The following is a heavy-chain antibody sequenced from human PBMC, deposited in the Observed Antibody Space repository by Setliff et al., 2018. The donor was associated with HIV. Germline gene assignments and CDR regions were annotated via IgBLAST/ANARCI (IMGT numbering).Heavy chain of an antibody. CDR1: GFTLSNYW. V-gene: IGHV3-7*01. CDR3: ARHWGNSFDI. J-gene: IGHJ3*02. CDR2: IKQDGSEK. D-gene: IGHD7-27*01. Sequence: PGGSLRLSCAASGFTLSNYWMTWVRQAPGKGLEWVANIKQDGSEKYYVDSVKGRFTISRDNAENSLYLEMNNLRGEDTAVYYCARHWGNSFDIWGQGTLVTVS.